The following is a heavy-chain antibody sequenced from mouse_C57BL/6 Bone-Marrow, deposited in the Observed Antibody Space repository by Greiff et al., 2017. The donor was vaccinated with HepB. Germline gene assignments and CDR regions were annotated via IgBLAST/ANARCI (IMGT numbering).Heavy chain of an antibody. CDR3: VRDGPIVTTSGYYAMDY. D-gene: IGHD2-12*01. V-gene: IGHV10-3*01. J-gene: IGHJ4*01. Sequence: EVKLQESGGGLVQPKGSLKLSCAASGFTFNTYAMHWVRQAPGKGLEWVARIRSKSSNYATYYADSVKDRFTISRDDSQSMLYLQMNNLKTEDTAMYYWVRDGPIVTTSGYYAMDYWGQGTSVTVSS. CDR2: IRSKSSNYAT. CDR1: GFTFNTYA.